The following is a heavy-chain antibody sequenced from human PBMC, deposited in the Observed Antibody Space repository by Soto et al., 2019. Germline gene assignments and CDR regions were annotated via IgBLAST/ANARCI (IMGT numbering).Heavy chain of an antibody. V-gene: IGHV3-30-3*01. Sequence: QVQLVESGGGVVQPGRSLRLSCAAAGFTFSGYIMNWVRQAPGKGLEWVAVLSYDGSQKYYGDSMKGRFTISRDNARNTLYLQMNSLRPEDTAVYYCARSPSRGSLWRVFDSWGQGTLVTVSS. CDR1: GFTFSGYI. D-gene: IGHD3-16*01. CDR3: ARSPSRGSLWRVFDS. J-gene: IGHJ4*02. CDR2: LSYDGSQK.